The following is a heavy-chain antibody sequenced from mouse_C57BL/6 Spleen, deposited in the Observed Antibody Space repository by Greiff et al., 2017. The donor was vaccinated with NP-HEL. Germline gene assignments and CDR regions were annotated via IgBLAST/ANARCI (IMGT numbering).Heavy chain of an antibody. D-gene: IGHD3-1*01. CDR2: INPSSGYT. V-gene: IGHV1-4*01. Sequence: VQLQQSGAELVKPGASVKMSCKASGYTFTSYTMHWVKQRPGQGLEWIGYINPSSGYTKYNQKFKDKATLTADKSSSTAYMQLSSLTSEDSAVYYCASKSTRASYCGQGTTLTVSS. J-gene: IGHJ2*01. CDR1: GYTFTSYT. CDR3: ASKSTRASY.